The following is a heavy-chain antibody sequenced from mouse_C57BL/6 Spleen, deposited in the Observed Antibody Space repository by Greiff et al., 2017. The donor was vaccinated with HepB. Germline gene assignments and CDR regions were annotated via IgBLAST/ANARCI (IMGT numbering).Heavy chain of an antibody. Sequence: EVQLQESGPGLVKPSQSLSLTCSVTGYSITSGYYWNWIRQFPGNKLEWMGYISYDGSNNYNPSLKNRISITRDTSKNQFFLKLNSVTTEDTATYYCARDRIYYAMDYWGQGTSVTVSS. CDR1: GYSITSGYY. J-gene: IGHJ4*01. CDR2: ISYDGSN. V-gene: IGHV3-6*01. CDR3: ARDRIYYAMDY.